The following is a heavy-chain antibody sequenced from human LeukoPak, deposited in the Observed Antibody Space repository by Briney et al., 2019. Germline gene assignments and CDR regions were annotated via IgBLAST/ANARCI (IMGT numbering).Heavy chain of an antibody. Sequence: SETLSLTCTVSGGSISSYYWSWIRQPAGKGLEWIGRMYPSGNTNYNPSLKGRATMSVDTSKNQFSLRLSSVTAADTAVYYCARGAAYCGGDCSVYFDFWGQGSLVTASS. V-gene: IGHV4-4*07. CDR3: ARGAAYCGGDCSVYFDF. D-gene: IGHD2-21*02. CDR2: MYPSGNT. J-gene: IGHJ4*02. CDR1: GGSISSYY.